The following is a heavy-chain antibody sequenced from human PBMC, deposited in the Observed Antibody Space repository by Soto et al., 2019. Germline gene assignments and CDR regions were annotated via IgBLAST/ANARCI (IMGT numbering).Heavy chain of an antibody. J-gene: IGHJ4*02. D-gene: IGHD5-18*01. CDR1: GCSISSSSYY. V-gene: IGHV4-39*01. CDR2: IYYSGST. Sequence: PXETLSLTCTVAGCSISSSSYYWGWIRQPPGKGLEWIGSIYYSGSTYYNPSLKSRVTISVDTSKNQFSLKLSSVTAADTAVYYCARHVEDTAMVTNDYWGQGTLVTVPQ. CDR3: ARHVEDTAMVTNDY.